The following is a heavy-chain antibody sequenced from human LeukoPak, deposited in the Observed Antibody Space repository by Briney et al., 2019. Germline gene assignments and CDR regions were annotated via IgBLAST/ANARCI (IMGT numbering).Heavy chain of an antibody. V-gene: IGHV2-70*01. J-gene: IGHJ4*02. CDR1: GFSLTTTGMC. Sequence: SGPTLVNPTQTLTLTCAFSGFSLTTTGMCVSWLRQPPGKALEWLALIDWDGYKYYMTSLKTRLTISRDTSKSQVVLTMTTVDPLDTATYFCARTRPQRGFDYWGQGTLVTVSS. CDR3: ARTRPQRGFDY. CDR2: IDWDGYK. D-gene: IGHD3-10*01.